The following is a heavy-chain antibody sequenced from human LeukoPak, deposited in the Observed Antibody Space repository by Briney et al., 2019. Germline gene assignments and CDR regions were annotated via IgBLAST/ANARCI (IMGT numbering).Heavy chain of an antibody. CDR2: ISGSGGST. J-gene: IGHJ4*02. Sequence: PGGSLRLSCAASGFTFSSYAMSWVRQAPGKGLEWVSAISGSGGSTYYAASVKGRFTISRDNSKNTLYLQMNSLRAEDTAVYYCAKAGILTGPYHQDYWGQGTLVTVSS. CDR3: AKAGILTGPYHQDY. CDR1: GFTFSSYA. V-gene: IGHV3-23*01. D-gene: IGHD3-9*01.